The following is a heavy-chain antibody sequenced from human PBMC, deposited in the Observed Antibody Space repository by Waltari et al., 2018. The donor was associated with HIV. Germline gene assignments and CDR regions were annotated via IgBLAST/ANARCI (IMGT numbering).Heavy chain of an antibody. J-gene: IGHJ5*02. D-gene: IGHD2-8*01. Sequence: QVQLQQSGPGLVKTSQTLSLTCTVSGASITSGNYYWNWIRQSPGKGLEWIGYIYYSGSTFYNPSLQSRVSMSIDRSQNQFFLKLTSVTAEDTAVYYCAKMGGVFYRFDAWGQGTLVTVSS. CDR3: AKMGGVFYRFDA. V-gene: IGHV4-30-4*08. CDR2: IYYSGST. CDR1: GASITSGNYY.